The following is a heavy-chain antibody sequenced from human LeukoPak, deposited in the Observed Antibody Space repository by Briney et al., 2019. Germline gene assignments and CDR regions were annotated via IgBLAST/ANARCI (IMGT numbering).Heavy chain of an antibody. CDR3: AKARAAVVEAAINY. V-gene: IGHV3-23*01. D-gene: IGHD2-15*01. CDR1: GFNFSNYA. CDR2: VNSNDRP. J-gene: IGHJ4*02. Sequence: GGSLRLSCAASGFNFSNYAMTWVRQAPGKGLEWVSTVNSNDRPYYADSVKGRFTISRDNSKNTLYLQMNTLRVEDTALYYCAKARAAVVEAAINYWGQGTLVTVSP.